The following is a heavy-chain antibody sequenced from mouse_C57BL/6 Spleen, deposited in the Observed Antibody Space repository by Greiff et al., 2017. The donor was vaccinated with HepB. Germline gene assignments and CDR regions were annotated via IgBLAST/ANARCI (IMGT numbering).Heavy chain of an antibody. D-gene: IGHD1-1*01. Sequence: QVQLKESGAELVKPGASVKISCKASGYAFSSYWMNWVKQRPGKGLEWIGQIYPGDGDTNYNGKFKGKATLTADKSSSTAYMQLSSLTSEDSAVYFCARSGITTVVASGPMDYWGQGTSVTVSS. CDR1: GYAFSSYW. CDR3: ARSGITTVVASGPMDY. V-gene: IGHV1-80*01. J-gene: IGHJ4*01. CDR2: IYPGDGDT.